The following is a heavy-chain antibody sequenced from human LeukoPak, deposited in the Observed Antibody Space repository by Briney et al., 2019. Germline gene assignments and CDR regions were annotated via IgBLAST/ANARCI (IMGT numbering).Heavy chain of an antibody. Sequence: GGSLRLSCAASGFTFSGYAMSWVRQAPGKGLEWVSVISGSGSSTYHADSVEGRFTISRDNSKNTLYLQMNSLRAEDTAVYYCARGDTPTYCSTATCYLLDYWGQGTLVTVSS. CDR2: ISGSGSST. D-gene: IGHD2-2*01. J-gene: IGHJ4*02. CDR1: GFTFSGYA. CDR3: ARGDTPTYCSTATCYLLDY. V-gene: IGHV3-23*01.